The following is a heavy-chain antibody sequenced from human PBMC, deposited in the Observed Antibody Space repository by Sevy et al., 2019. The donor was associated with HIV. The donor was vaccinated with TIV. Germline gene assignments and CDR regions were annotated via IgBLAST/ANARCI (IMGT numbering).Heavy chain of an antibody. CDR2: ISSSGNTI. CDR3: AREFWKRFDY. V-gene: IGHV3-11*01. J-gene: IGHJ4*02. Sequence: GGSLRLSCAASGFTFSDYYMNWIRQAPGRGLEWVSSISSSGNTIYYADSVKGRFTISRDNAKNSLYLQMNSLRAEDTAVYYCAREFWKRFDYWGQRTLVTVSS. CDR1: GFTFSDYY. D-gene: IGHD3-3*01.